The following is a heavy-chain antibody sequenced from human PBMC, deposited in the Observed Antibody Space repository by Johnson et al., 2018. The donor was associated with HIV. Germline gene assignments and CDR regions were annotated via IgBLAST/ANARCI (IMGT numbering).Heavy chain of an antibody. D-gene: IGHD1-26*01. CDR1: GFTFSSYW. CDR2: IKQDGSEK. V-gene: IGHV3-7*05. CDR3: TRGSFTDDAFDV. J-gene: IGHJ3*01. Sequence: VQLVESGGGVVQPGRSLRLSCAASGFTFSSYWMCWVRQAPGKGLEWVANIKQDGSEKYYVDSVKGRFTISRDNSKNTLYLQMNSLRAEDTAVYYCTRGSFTDDAFDVWGLGTMVTVSS.